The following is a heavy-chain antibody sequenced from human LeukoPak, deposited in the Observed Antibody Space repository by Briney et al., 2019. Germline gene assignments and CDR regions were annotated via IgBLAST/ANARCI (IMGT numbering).Heavy chain of an antibody. CDR2: IRYDGSNK. J-gene: IGHJ4*02. CDR3: AKDPYSGYDGY. D-gene: IGHD5-12*01. CDR1: GFTFSSYG. V-gene: IGHV3-30*02. Sequence: PGGSLRLSCAASGFTFSSYGMHWVRQAPGKGLERVAFIRYDGSNKSYADSVKGRFTISRDNSKNTMYLQMNSLRAEDTAVYYCAKDPYSGYDGYWGEGTLVTVST.